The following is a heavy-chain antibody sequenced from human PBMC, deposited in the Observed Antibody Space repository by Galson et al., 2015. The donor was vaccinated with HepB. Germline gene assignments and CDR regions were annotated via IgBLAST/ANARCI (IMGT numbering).Heavy chain of an antibody. J-gene: IGHJ4*02. CDR3: AKDPRYSGSYLSYFDY. CDR1: GFTFSSYG. D-gene: IGHD1-26*01. Sequence: SLRLSCAASGFTFSSYGMHWVRQAPGKGLEWVAVISYDGSNKYYADSVKGRFTISRDNSKNTLYLQMNSLRAEDTAVYYCAKDPRYSGSYLSYFDYWGQGTLVTVSS. CDR2: ISYDGSNK. V-gene: IGHV3-30*18.